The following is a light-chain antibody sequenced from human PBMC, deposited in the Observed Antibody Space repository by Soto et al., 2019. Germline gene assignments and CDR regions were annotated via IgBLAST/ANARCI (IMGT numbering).Light chain of an antibody. CDR3: QQRGNWHPPIS. V-gene: IGKV3-15*01. CDR1: QSVSNN. CDR2: AAS. Sequence: VVTQSTATLSVSPGENATRSGRASQSVSNNLAWYQQKPGQTPRLLIYAASTRATDIPARFSGSGSGTEFTLTISSLQPEDFAVYYCQQRGNWHPPISFGQGTRLEI. J-gene: IGKJ5*01.